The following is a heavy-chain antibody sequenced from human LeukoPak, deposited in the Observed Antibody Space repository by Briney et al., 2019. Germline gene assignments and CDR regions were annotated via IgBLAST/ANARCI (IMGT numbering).Heavy chain of an antibody. J-gene: IGHJ4*02. CDR2: IYYSGST. CDR1: GGSISSYY. Sequence: SETLSLTCTVSGGSISSYYWSWIRQPPGKGLEWIGYIYYSGSTNYNPSLKSRVTISVDTSKNQFSLKLSSVTAADTAVYYCARERLGGEFDYWGQGTLVTVSS. V-gene: IGHV4-59*12. D-gene: IGHD6-19*01. CDR3: ARERLGGEFDY.